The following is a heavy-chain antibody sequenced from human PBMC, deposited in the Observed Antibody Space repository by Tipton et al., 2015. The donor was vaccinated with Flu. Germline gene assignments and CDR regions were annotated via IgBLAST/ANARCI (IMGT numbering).Heavy chain of an antibody. CDR1: NYSINSGYF. CDR3: ARLTYYYGSGTSDC. CDR2: LSHSGRT. Sequence: TLPLTCVVSNYSINSGYFWGWIRQPPGTGLEWIGSLSHSGRTYYNPSLKSRVTISADTWKTQFSLKLGSVTAADTAVYYCARLTYYYGSGTSDCWGQGTLLTVSS. V-gene: IGHV4-38-2*01. D-gene: IGHD3-10*01. J-gene: IGHJ4*02.